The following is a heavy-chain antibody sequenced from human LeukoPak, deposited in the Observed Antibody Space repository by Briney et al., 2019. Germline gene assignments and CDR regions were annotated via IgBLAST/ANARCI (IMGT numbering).Heavy chain of an antibody. CDR2: ISSSSKYI. CDR3: AREPFWSGYFSNLHFDY. Sequence: GGSLRLSCAASEFTFSSYNMNWVRQAPGKGLEWVSSISSSSKYIYYADSVKGRFTISRDNAKNSLYLQMNSLRAEDTAVYYCAREPFWSGYFSNLHFDYWGRGALVTVSS. V-gene: IGHV3-21*01. CDR1: EFTFSSYN. D-gene: IGHD3-3*01. J-gene: IGHJ4*02.